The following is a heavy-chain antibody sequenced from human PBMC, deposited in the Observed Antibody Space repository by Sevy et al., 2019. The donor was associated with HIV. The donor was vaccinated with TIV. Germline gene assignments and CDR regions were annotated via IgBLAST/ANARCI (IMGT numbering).Heavy chain of an antibody. V-gene: IGHV1-46*01. CDR2: INPSGGGT. CDR3: AVSQFCGGDCYYFDQ. J-gene: IGHJ4*02. CDR1: TYSSTIYY. D-gene: IGHD2-21*02. Sequence: ASVKVSCRTSTYSSTIYYMQWVRQAPGQGLEWMALINPSGGGTSYTQKFQDRVTMTWDTSTGTVYMDLSSLRSEDTAVYYCAVSQFCGGDCYYFDQWGQGTLVTVSS.